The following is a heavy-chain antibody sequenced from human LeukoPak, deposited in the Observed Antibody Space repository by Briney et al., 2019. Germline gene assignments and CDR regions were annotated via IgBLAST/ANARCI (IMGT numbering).Heavy chain of an antibody. CDR2: INQDGHEN. J-gene: IGHJ4*02. CDR3: ARGGRYYLGY. V-gene: IGHV3-7*01. CDR1: GFTFSSYW. Sequence: PGGSLRLSCVASGFTFSSYWMSWVRQVPGKGLECVANINQDGHENHYVDSVKGRFTISRDDVQNSLYLQMNSLRADDTAVYYCARGGRYYLGYWGQGTLVTVSS.